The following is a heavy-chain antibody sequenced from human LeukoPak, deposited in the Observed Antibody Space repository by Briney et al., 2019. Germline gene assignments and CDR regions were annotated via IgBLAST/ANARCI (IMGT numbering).Heavy chain of an antibody. V-gene: IGHV4-34*01. Sequence: SETLSLTCAVYGGSFSGYFWTWIRQSPGKGLEWIGEINHSGSTNSNPSLKSRVTISVDTSKNYFSLKLSSVTAADTAVYYCAREREGYCSSTSCYGAYYYYCYMDVWGKGTTVTVSS. D-gene: IGHD2-2*01. CDR2: INHSGST. J-gene: IGHJ6*03. CDR3: AREREGYCSSTSCYGAYYYYCYMDV. CDR1: GGSFSGYF.